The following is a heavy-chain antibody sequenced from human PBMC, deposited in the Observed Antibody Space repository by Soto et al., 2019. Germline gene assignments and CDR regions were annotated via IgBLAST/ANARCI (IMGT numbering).Heavy chain of an antibody. J-gene: IGHJ5*02. CDR3: ARGDMITFGGVIVKKGFDP. CDR1: GGTFSSYA. V-gene: IGHV1-69*13. D-gene: IGHD3-16*02. Sequence: ASVKVSCKASGGTFSSYAISWVRQAPGQGLEWMGGIIPIFGTANYAQKFQGRVTITADESTSTAYMELSSLRSEDTAVYYCARGDMITFGGVIVKKGFDPWGQGTLVTVSS. CDR2: IIPIFGTA.